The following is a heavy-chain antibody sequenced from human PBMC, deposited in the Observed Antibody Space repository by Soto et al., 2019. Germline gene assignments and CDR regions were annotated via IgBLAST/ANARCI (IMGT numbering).Heavy chain of an antibody. V-gene: IGHV3-23*01. Sequence: FSSYAMSWVRQATGKGLEWVSAISGSGGSTYYADSVKGRFTISRDNSKNTLYLQMNSLRAEDTAVYYCAKVLEQWLAAWGQGTLVTVSS. CDR1: FSSYA. J-gene: IGHJ4*02. D-gene: IGHD6-19*01. CDR3: AKVLEQWLAA. CDR2: ISGSGGST.